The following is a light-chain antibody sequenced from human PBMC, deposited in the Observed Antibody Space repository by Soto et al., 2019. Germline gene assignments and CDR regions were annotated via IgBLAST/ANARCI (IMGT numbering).Light chain of an antibody. J-gene: IGLJ1*01. Sequence: QSALTQPASVSGSPGQSITISCTGTSSDIGGYNYVSWYQQHPGKAPKVVIYEVSNRPLGVSNRFSASKSGNTASLIISGLQAEDEADYFCSSYRSTTTFGVFGTGTKLTV. V-gene: IGLV2-14*01. CDR1: SSDIGGYNY. CDR2: EVS. CDR3: SSYRSTTTFGV.